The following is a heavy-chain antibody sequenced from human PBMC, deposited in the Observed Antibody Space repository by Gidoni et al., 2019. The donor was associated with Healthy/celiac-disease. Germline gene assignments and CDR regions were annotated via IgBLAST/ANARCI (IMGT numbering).Heavy chain of an antibody. CDR3: TRLYSSGWYGPEGPTPYYGMDV. Sequence: EVQLVESGGGLVQPGGSLKLSCAASGFTFSGSAMPWVRPASGKGLEWVGRIRSKANSYATAYAASVKGRFTISRDDSKNTAYLQMNSLKTEDTAVYYCTRLYSSGWYGPEGPTPYYGMDVWGQGTTVTVSS. CDR2: IRSKANSYAT. V-gene: IGHV3-73*02. CDR1: GFTFSGSA. D-gene: IGHD6-19*01. J-gene: IGHJ6*02.